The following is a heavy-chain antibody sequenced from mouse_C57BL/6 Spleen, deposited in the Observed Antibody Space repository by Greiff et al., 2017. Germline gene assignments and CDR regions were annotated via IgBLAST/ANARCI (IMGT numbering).Heavy chain of an antibody. CDR1: GYAFSSSW. CDR2: IYPGDGDT. Sequence: QVQLQQSGPELVKPGASVKISCKASGYAFSSSWMNWVKQRPGKGLEWIGRIYPGDGDTNYNQKFKDKATLTVDKSSSTAYMQLSSLTSEDSAVYYCARYGTGAMDYWGQGTSVTVSS. CDR3: ARYGTGAMDY. J-gene: IGHJ4*01. V-gene: IGHV1-82*01. D-gene: IGHD2-1*01.